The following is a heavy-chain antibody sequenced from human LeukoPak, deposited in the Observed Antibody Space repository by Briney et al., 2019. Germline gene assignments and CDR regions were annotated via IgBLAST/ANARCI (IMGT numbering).Heavy chain of an antibody. D-gene: IGHD3-16*02. CDR2: INPSGGST. V-gene: IGHV1-46*01. CDR3: ARSKSVWGSYRRDAFDI. J-gene: IGHJ3*02. Sequence: GASVKLSCKASGYTLTSYSINWVRQAPGQGLEWMGIINPSGGSTSYAQKFQGRVTMTRDMSTSTVYMELSSLGSEDTAVYYCARSKSVWGSYRRDAFDIWGQGTMVTVSS. CDR1: GYTLTSYS.